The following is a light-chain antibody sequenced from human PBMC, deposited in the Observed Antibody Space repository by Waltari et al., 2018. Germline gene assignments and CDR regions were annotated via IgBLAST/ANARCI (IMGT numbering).Light chain of an antibody. CDR2: SNN. Sequence: QSGLTQPPSASGTPGQRVTISCSGSSSNIENYSVNWYQQLPGTAAKLLIYSNNQRPSGVPDRFSGSKSGTSASLAIRGLQSDDEGDYYCAAWDDSLGGPLFGGGTELTVL. J-gene: IGLJ2*01. V-gene: IGLV1-44*01. CDR3: AAWDDSLGGPL. CDR1: SSNIENYS.